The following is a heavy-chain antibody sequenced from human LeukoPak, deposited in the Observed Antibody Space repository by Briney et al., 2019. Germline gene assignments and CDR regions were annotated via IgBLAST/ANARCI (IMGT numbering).Heavy chain of an antibody. Sequence: SETLSLTCAVYGGSFSGYYWSWIRQPPGKGLEWIGEINHSGSTNYNPSLKSRVTISVDTSKNQFSLKLSSVTAADTAVYYCAREGYSSSAGGAFDYWGQGTLVTVSS. V-gene: IGHV4-34*01. D-gene: IGHD6-13*01. CDR3: AREGYSSSAGGAFDY. CDR2: INHSGST. J-gene: IGHJ4*02. CDR1: GGSFSGYY.